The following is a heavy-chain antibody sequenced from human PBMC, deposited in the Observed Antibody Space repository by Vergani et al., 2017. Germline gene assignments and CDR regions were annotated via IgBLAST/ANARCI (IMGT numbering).Heavy chain of an antibody. CDR2: IFSNDEK. CDR3: AQTYSSSPLYYYMDV. V-gene: IGHV2-26*01. CDR1: GFSLSNARMG. D-gene: IGHD6-6*01. Sequence: QVTLKESGPVLVKPTETLTLTCTVSGFSLSNARMGVSWIRQPPGKALEWLAHIFSNDEKSYSTSLKSRLTISKDTSKSQVVLTMTNMDPVYTATYYCAQTYSSSPLYYYMDVWGKGTTVTVSS. J-gene: IGHJ6*03.